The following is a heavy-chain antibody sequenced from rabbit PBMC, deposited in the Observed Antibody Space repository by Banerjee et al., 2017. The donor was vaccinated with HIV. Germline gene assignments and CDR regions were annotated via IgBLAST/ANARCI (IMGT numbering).Heavy chain of an antibody. V-gene: IGHV1S40*01. Sequence: QSLEESGGDLVKPGASLTLTCTASGFSFSSDYDMCWVRQAPGKGLEWIGCIDGIGSGSTYYASWAKGRFTISKTSSTTVTLQMTSLTAADTATYFCARGAYDDYGDYNLWGPGTLVTVS. CDR3: ARGAYDDYGDYNL. CDR1: GFSFSSDYD. CDR2: IDGIGSGST. D-gene: IGHD2-1*01. J-gene: IGHJ4*01.